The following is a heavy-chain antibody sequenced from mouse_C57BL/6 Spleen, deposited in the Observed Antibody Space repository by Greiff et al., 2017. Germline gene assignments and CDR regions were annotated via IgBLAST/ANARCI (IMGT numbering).Heavy chain of an antibody. Sequence: EVKLMESGPGLVKPSQSLSLTCSVTGYSITSGYYWNWIRQFPGNKLEWMGYISYDGSNNYNPSLKNRISITRDTSKNQFFLKLNSVTTEDTATYYCARELLRSYAMDYWGQGTSVTVSS. J-gene: IGHJ4*01. CDR2: ISYDGSN. CDR1: GYSITSGYY. D-gene: IGHD1-1*01. CDR3: ARELLRSYAMDY. V-gene: IGHV3-6*01.